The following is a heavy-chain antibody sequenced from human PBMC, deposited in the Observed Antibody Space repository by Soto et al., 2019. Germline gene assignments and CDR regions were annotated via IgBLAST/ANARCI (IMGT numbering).Heavy chain of an antibody. Sequence: GGSLRLSCAASGCTFSSYGMHCVRQAPGKGLEWVAVISYDGSNKCYADSVKGRFTISRDNSKNTLYLQMNSLRAEDTAVYYCAKDVYYYGSGDSNYFDYWGQGTLVTVSS. V-gene: IGHV3-30*18. CDR3: AKDVYYYGSGDSNYFDY. CDR2: ISYDGSNK. D-gene: IGHD3-10*01. J-gene: IGHJ4*02. CDR1: GCTFSSYG.